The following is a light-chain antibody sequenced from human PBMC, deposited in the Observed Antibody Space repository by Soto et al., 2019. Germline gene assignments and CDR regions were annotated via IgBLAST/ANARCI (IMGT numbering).Light chain of an antibody. CDR1: QGISSL. J-gene: IGKJ5*01. V-gene: IGKV3-15*01. CDR2: AAS. Sequence: EIVLTQSPATLSVSPRERATLSCRASQGISSLLAWYQQKPGQAPRLLIYAASTRAAGIPARFSGSGSGTDFTLTISSLQSEDFAIYYCQQYYDWPITFGQGTRLDIK. CDR3: QQYYDWPIT.